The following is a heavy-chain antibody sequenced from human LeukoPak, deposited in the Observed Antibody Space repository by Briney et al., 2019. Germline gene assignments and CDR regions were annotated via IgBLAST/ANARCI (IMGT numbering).Heavy chain of an antibody. CDR1: GGTFSSYA. D-gene: IGHD3-16*01. J-gene: IGHJ6*03. CDR2: IIPIFGTA. CDR3: ARGGGYLLGPSYYYYYMDV. V-gene: IGHV1-69*13. Sequence: GASVKVSCKASGGTFSSYAISWVRQAPGQGLEWMGGIIPIFGTANYAQKFQGRVTITADESTSTAYMELSSLRSEDTAVYYCARGGGYLLGPSYYYYYMDVWGKGTTVTVSS.